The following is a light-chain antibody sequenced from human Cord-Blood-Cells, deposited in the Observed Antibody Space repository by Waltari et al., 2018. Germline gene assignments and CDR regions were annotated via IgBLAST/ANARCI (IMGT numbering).Light chain of an antibody. CDR2: DAS. V-gene: IGKV3-11*01. CDR3: QQRSNWPPVT. J-gene: IGKJ1*01. CDR1: QSVSSY. Sequence: EIVFTQSPATLSLSPGERATHSCRASQSVSSYLAWYQQTPGQPPRRLIYDASNRATGIPARFSGSGSGTDFTRTISSLEPEDFAVYYCQQRSNWPPVTFGQGTKVEIK.